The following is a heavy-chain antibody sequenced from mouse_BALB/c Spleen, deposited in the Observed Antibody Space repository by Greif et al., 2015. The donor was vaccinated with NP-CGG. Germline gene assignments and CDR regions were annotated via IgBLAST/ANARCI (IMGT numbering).Heavy chain of an antibody. CDR1: GFTFSSFG. Sequence: EVQGVESGGGLVQPGGSRKLSCAASGFTFSSFGMHWVRQAPEKGLEWVAYISSGSSTIYYADTVKGRFTISRDNPKNTLFLQMTSLRSEDTAMYYCARGYTTVVADWYFDVWGAGTTVTVSS. J-gene: IGHJ1*01. V-gene: IGHV5-17*02. CDR3: ARGYTTVVADWYFDV. D-gene: IGHD1-1*01. CDR2: ISSGSSTI.